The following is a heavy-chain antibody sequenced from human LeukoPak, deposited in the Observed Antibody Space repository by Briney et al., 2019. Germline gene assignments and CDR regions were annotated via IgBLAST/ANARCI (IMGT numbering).Heavy chain of an antibody. CDR2: ISYDGSDK. V-gene: IGHV3-30*18. CDR3: AKGDCSSTSCYRLYYYYGMDV. J-gene: IGHJ6*02. CDR1: GFTFSSYG. D-gene: IGHD2-2*02. Sequence: PGGSLRLSCAASGFTFSSYGMHWVRQAPGKGLEWVAVISYDGSDKYYADSVKGRFTISRDNSKNTLYLQMNSLRAEDTAVYYCAKGDCSSTSCYRLYYYYGMDVWGQGTTVTVSS.